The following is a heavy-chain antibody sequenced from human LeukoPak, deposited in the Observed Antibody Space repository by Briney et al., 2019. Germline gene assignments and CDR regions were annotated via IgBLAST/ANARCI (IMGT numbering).Heavy chain of an antibody. CDR3: AKINNDDDY. D-gene: IGHD1/OR15-1a*01. CDR2: FSPDGHTE. J-gene: IGHJ4*02. V-gene: IGHV3-30*18. Sequence: AAFSPDGHTEYYMDSVKGRLTISRDNSKNMIYLQMNSLRSEDSAVYFCAKINNDDDYWGQGTLVTVSS.